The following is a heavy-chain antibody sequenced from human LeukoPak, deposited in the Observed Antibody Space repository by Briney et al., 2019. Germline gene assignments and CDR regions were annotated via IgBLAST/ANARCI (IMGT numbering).Heavy chain of an antibody. CDR2: IYHSGST. CDR3: ASLSVHFDY. V-gene: IGHV4-38-2*01. J-gene: IGHJ4*02. CDR1: GYSISSGYY. Sequence: SETLSLTCAVSGYSISSGYYWGWIRQPPGKGLEWIGSIYHSGSTYYNPSLKSRVTISVDTSKNQFSLKLSSVTAADTAAYYCASLSVHFDYWGQGTLVTVSS.